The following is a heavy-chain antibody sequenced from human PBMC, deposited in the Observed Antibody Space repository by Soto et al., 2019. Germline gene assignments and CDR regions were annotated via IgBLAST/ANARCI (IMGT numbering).Heavy chain of an antibody. CDR2: LNPKSGNT. V-gene: IGHV1-8*01. Sequence: QVQLVQSGPEVKKPGASVKVSCKASGYTFTTYDFNWVRQAPGQGLEWMGWLNPKSGNTGSAQKFQGRVTMTRDSSISTGYMELSSLSSDDTAIYYCARVAGSPDYWGQGTLVTVSS. CDR3: ARVAGSPDY. J-gene: IGHJ4*02. D-gene: IGHD1-26*01. CDR1: GYTFTTYD.